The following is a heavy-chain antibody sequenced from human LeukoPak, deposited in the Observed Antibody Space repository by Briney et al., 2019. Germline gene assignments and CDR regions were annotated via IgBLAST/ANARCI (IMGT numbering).Heavy chain of an antibody. D-gene: IGHD3-22*01. J-gene: IGHJ4*02. CDR3: ARQEARNYYYEGLDY. CDR2: ISYDGRRK. V-gene: IGHV3-30*04. CDR1: GFRFSGFA. Sequence: GGSLRLSCVASGFRFSGFAIHWVRQAPGKGLEWLSLISYDGRRKELAESVKGRFTVDRDNSKNTVYLQMNSLRPDDTAIYFCARQEARNYYYEGLDYWGQGNLVTVSS.